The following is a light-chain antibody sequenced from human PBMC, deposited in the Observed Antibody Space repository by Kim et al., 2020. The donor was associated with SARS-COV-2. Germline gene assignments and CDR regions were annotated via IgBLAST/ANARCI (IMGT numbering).Light chain of an antibody. J-gene: IGLJ3*02. Sequence: VTLSVTGNKSNIGAGYDVHGYQQLPGPAPKFLIYANKNRPAGVPDRFSGSKSGASASLAITGLQPEDEADYYCQSCDITLRYRVFGGGTQLTVL. CDR2: ANK. CDR1: KSNIGAGYD. V-gene: IGLV1-40*03. CDR3: QSCDITLRYRV.